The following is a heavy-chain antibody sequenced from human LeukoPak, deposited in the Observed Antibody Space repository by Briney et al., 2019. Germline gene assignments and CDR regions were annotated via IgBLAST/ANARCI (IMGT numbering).Heavy chain of an antibody. CDR3: ARSVAGTEDAFDI. J-gene: IGHJ3*02. CDR2: INSGGST. D-gene: IGHD6-19*01. CDR1: GSTVSSNY. Sequence: GGSLRLSWEASGSTVSSNYLSWVRQAPGKGLEWAPVINSGGSTYYQDSVKGRFTISRDNSKNTLYLQMNSLRAEDTAVYYCARSVAGTEDAFDIWGQGTMVTVSS. V-gene: IGHV3-66*01.